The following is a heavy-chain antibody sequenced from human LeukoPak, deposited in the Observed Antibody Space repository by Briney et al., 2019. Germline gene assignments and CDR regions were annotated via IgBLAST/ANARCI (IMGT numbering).Heavy chain of an antibody. V-gene: IGHV3-21*01. J-gene: IGHJ4*02. CDR1: GFTFSSYS. D-gene: IGHD6-19*01. Sequence: GGSLRLSCAASGFTFSSYSMNWVRQAPGKGLEWVSSISSSSSYIYYADSVKGRFTISRDNAKNSLYLLMNSLRAEDTAVYYCAKTVAAVAGPFDYWGQGTLVTVSS. CDR3: AKTVAAVAGPFDY. CDR2: ISSSSSYI.